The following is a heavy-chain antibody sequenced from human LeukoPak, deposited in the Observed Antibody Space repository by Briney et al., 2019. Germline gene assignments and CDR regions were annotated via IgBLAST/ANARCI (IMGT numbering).Heavy chain of an antibody. V-gene: IGHV3-7*03. CDR3: ARVKIKGGITIFKEYHYMDV. J-gene: IGHJ6*03. D-gene: IGHD3-3*01. CDR2: IKKDGSEK. CDR1: GFTFSSYW. Sequence: PGGSLRLSCAASGFTFSSYWMSWVRQAPGKGLEWVANIKKDGSEKYYVDSVKGRFTISRDNAKTSLYLQMNSLRAEDTAVYYCARVKIKGGITIFKEYHYMDVWGKGTTVTVSS.